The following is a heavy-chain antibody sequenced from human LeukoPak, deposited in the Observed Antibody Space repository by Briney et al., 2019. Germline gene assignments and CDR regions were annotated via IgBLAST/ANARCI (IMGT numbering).Heavy chain of an antibody. CDR1: GGSISSYY. CDR3: ARGSGSGSYYNGFDY. Sequence: SETLSLTCTVSGGSISSYYWSWIRQPAGKGLEWIGRIYTSGSANYNPSLKSRVTMSVDTSKNQFSLKLSSVTAADTAVYYCARGSGSGSYYNGFDYWGQGTLVTVPS. V-gene: IGHV4-4*07. CDR2: IYTSGSA. D-gene: IGHD3-10*01. J-gene: IGHJ4*02.